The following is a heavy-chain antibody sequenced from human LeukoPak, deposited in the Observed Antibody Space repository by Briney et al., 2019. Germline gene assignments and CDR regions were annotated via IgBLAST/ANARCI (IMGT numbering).Heavy chain of an antibody. V-gene: IGHV4-59*01. J-gene: IGHJ5*02. Sequence: SETLSLTCSVSGGSISSDYWSWIRQPPGKGLEWIGYISYNGITNYNPSLKSRLTMSVDTSKSQFSLKLSSLTAADTAVYYCARDREDRFGPRFDPWGPGTLVTVSS. CDR1: GGSISSDY. D-gene: IGHD2-15*01. CDR2: ISYNGIT. CDR3: ARDREDRFGPRFDP.